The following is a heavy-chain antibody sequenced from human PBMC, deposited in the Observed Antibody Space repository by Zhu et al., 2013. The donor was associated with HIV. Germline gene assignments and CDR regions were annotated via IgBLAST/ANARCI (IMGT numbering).Heavy chain of an antibody. J-gene: IGHJ6*02. V-gene: IGHV1-69*17. CDR2: ILPTFGIT. D-gene: IGHD5-12*01. CDR1: GGTFSTYA. CDR3: ARDRSWHKTSYPVFSWLRNLDV. Sequence: QMHLVQSGAEVKQPGSSVKVSCKASGGTFSTYAISWVREAPGQGLEWMGGILPTFGITNIAQRFQGRVTISADKSTSTAYMDLTSLTSEDTAVYYCARDRSWHKTSYPVFSWLRNLDVWGQGTTVTVSS.